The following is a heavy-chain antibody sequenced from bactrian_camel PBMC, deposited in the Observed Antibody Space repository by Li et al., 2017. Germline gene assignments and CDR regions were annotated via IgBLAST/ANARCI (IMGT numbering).Heavy chain of an antibody. Sequence: VQLVESGGGSVQAGGSLRLSYVASGATQDIGCMGWFRQAVGKEREEVARISTVGGAAHYADFVKGRFAITRDNGKNTVFLQMNNLKPEDTAMYYCAADRSYGTRNWVQSTRGQGTQVTVS. D-gene: IGHD3*01. V-gene: IGHV3S60*01. J-gene: IGHJ4*01. CDR3: AADRSYGTRNWVQST. CDR2: ISTVGGAA. CDR1: GATQDIGC.